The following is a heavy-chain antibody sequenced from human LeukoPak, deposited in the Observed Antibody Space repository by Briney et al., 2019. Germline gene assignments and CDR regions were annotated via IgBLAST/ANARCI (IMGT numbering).Heavy chain of an antibody. D-gene: IGHD6-13*01. Sequence: GASVKVSCKASGYTFTDHFMHWVRQAPGQGLEWMGWIKPDSGGTNYAQKFQGRVTMTRDTSISTAYMELSSLRSDDTAVYYCARRGGTYSNSWYSFDIWGQGTMVTVSS. V-gene: IGHV1-2*02. CDR3: ARRGGTYSNSWYSFDI. J-gene: IGHJ3*02. CDR2: IKPDSGGT. CDR1: GYTFTDHF.